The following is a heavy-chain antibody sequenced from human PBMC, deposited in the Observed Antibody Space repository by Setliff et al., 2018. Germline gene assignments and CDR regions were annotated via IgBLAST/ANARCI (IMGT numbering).Heavy chain of an antibody. CDR1: GFTFGDYA. J-gene: IGHJ4*02. CDR2: IRSKAYGGTT. V-gene: IGHV3-49*04. CDR3: TRDSITIFGVVIKHDY. Sequence: GGSLRLSCTASGFTFGDYAMSWVRQAPGKGLEWVGFIRSKAYGGTTEYAASVKGRFTISRDDSKSIAYLQMNSLKTEDTAVYYCTRDSITIFGVVIKHDYWGQGTLVTVSS. D-gene: IGHD3-3*01.